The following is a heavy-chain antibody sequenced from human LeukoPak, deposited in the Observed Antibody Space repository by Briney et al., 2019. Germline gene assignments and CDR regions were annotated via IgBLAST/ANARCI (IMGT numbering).Heavy chain of an antibody. D-gene: IGHD3-10*01. CDR3: ATRGY. CDR1: GGSISSDY. V-gene: IGHV4-59*08. J-gene: IGHJ4*02. CDR2: IYNSGNN. Sequence: ASETLSLTCTVSGGSISSDYWQWIRQPPGKGLEWVGYIYNSGNNHYNSSLKSRVTISIDTSKNQFSLKLASVTAADTAAYYCATRGYWGQGTLVAVSS.